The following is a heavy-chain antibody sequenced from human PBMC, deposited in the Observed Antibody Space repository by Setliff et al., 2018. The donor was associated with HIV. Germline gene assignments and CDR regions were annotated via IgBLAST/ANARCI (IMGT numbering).Heavy chain of an antibody. CDR2: IYYSGST. J-gene: IGHJ4*02. CDR3: ARSSSVASDY. CDR1: GYSIRSGYN. D-gene: IGHD6-19*01. V-gene: IGHV4-38-2*02. Sequence: PSETLSLTCTVSGYSIRSGYNWGWIRQPPGKGLEWIGHIYYSGSTNYNPSLKSRVTLSVDTSKNQFSLKMNSVTAADTAVYYCARSSSVASDYWGPGTLVPVSS.